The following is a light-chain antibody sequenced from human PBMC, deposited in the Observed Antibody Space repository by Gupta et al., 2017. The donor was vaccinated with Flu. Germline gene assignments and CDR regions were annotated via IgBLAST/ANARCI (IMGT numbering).Light chain of an antibody. CDR1: NLGSKS. CDR3: QVWDGGRYHSGV. Sequence: SYVLTQPPSVSVAPGPTARITCAGDNLGSKSVPWYQQRPGQVPVLVVYDDSDRPSGTPERFSGSHSGNTATLTINRVGAGDEADYYCQVWDGGRYHSGVFGGGTKLTVL. CDR2: DDS. V-gene: IGLV3-21*02. J-gene: IGLJ2*01.